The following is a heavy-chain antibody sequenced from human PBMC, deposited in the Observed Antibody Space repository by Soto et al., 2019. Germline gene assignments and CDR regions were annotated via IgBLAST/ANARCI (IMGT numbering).Heavy chain of an antibody. D-gene: IGHD6-13*01. V-gene: IGHV3-21*01. CDR3: ARHWGFAVAGSRFDP. J-gene: IGHJ5*02. CDR1: AFTFTRYS. Sequence: GGSLRLSCAASAFTFTRYSMNWVRPAPGKGLEWVSSISSTTNYIYYADSMKGRFTVSRDNAKNSVYLEMNSLTAADTALYYCARHWGFAVAGSRFDPWGLGTLVTVSS. CDR2: ISSTTNYI.